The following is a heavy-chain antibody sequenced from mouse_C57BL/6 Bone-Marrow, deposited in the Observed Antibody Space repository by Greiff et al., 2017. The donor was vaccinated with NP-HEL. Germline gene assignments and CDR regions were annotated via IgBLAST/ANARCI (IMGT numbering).Heavy chain of an antibody. Sequence: QVQLQQSGAELVRPGASVKLSCKASGYTFTSYGISWVKQRTGQGLEWIGEIYPRSGNTYYNEKFTGKATLTADKSSSTAYMELRSLTSEDSAVYFCASPPYYGRSYCDFDCWGKGASLTVSS. CDR3: ASPPYYGRSYCDFDC. V-gene: IGHV1-81*01. CDR2: IYPRSGNT. D-gene: IGHD1-1*01. J-gene: IGHJ2*02. CDR1: GYTFTSYG.